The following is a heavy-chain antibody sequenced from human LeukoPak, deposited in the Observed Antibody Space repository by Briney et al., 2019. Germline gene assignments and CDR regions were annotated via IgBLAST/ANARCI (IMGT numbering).Heavy chain of an antibody. D-gene: IGHD2-2*02. CDR2: IYTSGST. V-gene: IGHV4-4*07. J-gene: IGHJ5*02. CDR1: GGSISSYY. Sequence: SETLSLTCTVSGGSISSYYWSWIRQPAGKGLEWIGRIYTSGSTNYNPSLKSRVTMSVDTSKNQFSLKLSSVTAADTAVYYCARGGYCSSTSCYKGAWFDPWGQGTLVTVSS. CDR3: ARGGYCSSTSCYKGAWFDP.